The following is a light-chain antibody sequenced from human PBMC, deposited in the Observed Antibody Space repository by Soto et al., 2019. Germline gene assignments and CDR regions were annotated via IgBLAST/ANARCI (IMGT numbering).Light chain of an antibody. CDR2: DAS. Sequence: EIVLTPSPATLSLSPGARATLSCRASQSVSSYLAWYQQKPGQAPRLLIYDASNRATGIPARFSGSGSGTDFTLTISSLEPEDFAVYYCQQRSNRPLTFGGGTKGDI. CDR3: QQRSNRPLT. CDR1: QSVSSY. J-gene: IGKJ4*01. V-gene: IGKV3-11*01.